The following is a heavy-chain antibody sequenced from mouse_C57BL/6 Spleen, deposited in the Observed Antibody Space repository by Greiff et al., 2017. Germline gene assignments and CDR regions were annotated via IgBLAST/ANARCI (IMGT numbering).Heavy chain of an antibody. CDR1: GFTISDFY. Sequence: EVKLVESGGGLVQSGRSLRLSCATSGFTISDFYMEWCRQAHGKGLEGIAASRNKANDYTTEYSATVKGRFIVSRDTSQSFLYLHLDALMADDTAIYYCARYASMVTTDDYYAMDFGGQGTSVTVSS. CDR3: ARYASMVTTDDYYAMDF. CDR2: SRNKANDYTT. V-gene: IGHV7-1*01. D-gene: IGHD2-3*01. J-gene: IGHJ4*01.